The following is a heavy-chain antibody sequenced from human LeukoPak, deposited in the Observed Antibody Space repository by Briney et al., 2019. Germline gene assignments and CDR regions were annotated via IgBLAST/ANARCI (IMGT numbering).Heavy chain of an antibody. J-gene: IGHJ3*02. CDR1: GGSISSYY. CDR3: AMNRVAGDTFDI. D-gene: IGHD6-19*01. CDR2: IYTSGST. V-gene: IGHV4-4*07. Sequence: PSETLSLTCTVSGGSISSYYWSWIRQPAGKGLEWIGRIYTSGSTNYNPPLKSRVTMSVDTSKNQFSLKLSSVTAADTAVYYCAMNRVAGDTFDIWGQGTMVTVSS.